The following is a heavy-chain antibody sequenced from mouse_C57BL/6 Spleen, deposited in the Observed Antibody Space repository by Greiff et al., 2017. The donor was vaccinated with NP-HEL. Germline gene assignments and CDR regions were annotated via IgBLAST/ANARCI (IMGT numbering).Heavy chain of an antibody. V-gene: IGHV1-53*01. J-gene: IGHJ2*01. Sequence: QVQLQQPGAELVKPGASVKLSCKASGYTFTSYWMHWVKQRPGQGLEWIGNINPSNGGTNYNEKFKSKATLTVDKSSSTAYMQLSSLTSEDSAVYYCARSLYYYGSSYGFDYWGQGTTLTVSS. D-gene: IGHD1-1*01. CDR1: GYTFTSYW. CDR3: ARSLYYYGSSYGFDY. CDR2: INPSNGGT.